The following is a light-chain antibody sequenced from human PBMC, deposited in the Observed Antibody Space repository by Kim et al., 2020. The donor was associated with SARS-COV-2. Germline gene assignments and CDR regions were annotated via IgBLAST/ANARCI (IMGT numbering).Light chain of an antibody. Sequence: VALGQAARITCGANNIGTKNVHWYQQKAGQAPVLVIYRDSNRPSGIPERFSGSNSGNTATLTISRAQAGDEADYYCHVWDSNAVVFGGGTKLTVL. CDR3: HVWDSNAVV. CDR2: RDS. V-gene: IGLV3-9*01. J-gene: IGLJ2*01. CDR1: NIGTKN.